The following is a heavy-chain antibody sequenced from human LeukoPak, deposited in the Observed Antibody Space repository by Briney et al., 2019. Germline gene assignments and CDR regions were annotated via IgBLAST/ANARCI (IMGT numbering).Heavy chain of an antibody. Sequence: GGSLRLSCAASGFTFSSYSMNWVRQAPGKGLEWVSSISSSSSYIYYADSVKGRFTISRDNAKNSLYLQMNSLRAEDTAVYYCARGAHRYYYDSSGYYHDAFDIWGQGTMVTVSS. J-gene: IGHJ3*02. CDR2: ISSSSSYI. D-gene: IGHD3-22*01. CDR3: ARGAHRYYYDSSGYYHDAFDI. CDR1: GFTFSSYS. V-gene: IGHV3-21*01.